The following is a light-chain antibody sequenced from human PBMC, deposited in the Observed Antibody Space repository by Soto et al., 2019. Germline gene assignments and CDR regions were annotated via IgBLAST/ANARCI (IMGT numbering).Light chain of an antibody. CDR1: QGISNN. V-gene: IGKV1-27*01. CDR3: QKYYSAPLT. J-gene: IGKJ3*01. CDR2: AAS. Sequence: DLQMTQSPSSLSASVGDRVTITCRASQGISNNLAWYQQKPGKVPKLLIYAASTLESGVPSRFSGSGSGTDFTLTITSLQPEDVATYYCQKYYSAPLTFGPGTKVDIK.